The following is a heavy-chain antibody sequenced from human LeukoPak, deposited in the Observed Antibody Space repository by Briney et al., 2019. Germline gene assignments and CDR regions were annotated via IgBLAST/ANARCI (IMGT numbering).Heavy chain of an antibody. D-gene: IGHD2-2*02. CDR1: GFTFSSYY. Sequence: GGSLRLSCAASGFTFSSYYMHWVRQAPGKGPVWVSRINSDGSSTTYADSVKGRFTISRDNAKNTLYLQMNSLRVEDTAVYYCARTSGYIDWGQGTRVTVSS. J-gene: IGHJ4*02. V-gene: IGHV3-74*01. CDR2: INSDGSST. CDR3: ARTSGYID.